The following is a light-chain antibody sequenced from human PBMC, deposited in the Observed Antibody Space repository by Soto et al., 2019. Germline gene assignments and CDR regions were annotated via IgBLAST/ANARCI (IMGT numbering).Light chain of an antibody. Sequence: QSALTQPRSVSGSPGQSVTLSCTGTSTDVGNYDYVSWYQQYPGKAPKLLIYDVNKRPSGVPARFSGSKSGKTASLAISGLRAEDEADYYCCSYAGSYTVIFGGGTKVTVL. V-gene: IGLV2-11*01. CDR3: CSYAGSYTVI. J-gene: IGLJ2*01. CDR1: STDVGNYDY. CDR2: DVN.